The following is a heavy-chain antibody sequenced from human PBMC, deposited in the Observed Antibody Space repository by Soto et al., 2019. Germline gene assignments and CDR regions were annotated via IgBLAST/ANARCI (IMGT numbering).Heavy chain of an antibody. V-gene: IGHV3-33*01. CDR3: ARDDEYSGNGMDV. J-gene: IGHJ6*02. CDR2: ILNDGSNR. D-gene: IGHD3-10*01. CDR1: GFTFSNYG. Sequence: QVQLVESGGGMVQPGRSLRLSGAASGFTFSNYGMHWVRQAPGKGLEWVAVILNDGSNRYHADSVKDRFTISRDNSKNTLYLQMNSLRAEDTAVYYCARDDEYSGNGMDVWGQGTTVTVS.